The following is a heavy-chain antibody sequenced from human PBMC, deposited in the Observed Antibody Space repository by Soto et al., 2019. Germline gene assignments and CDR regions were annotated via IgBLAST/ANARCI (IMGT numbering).Heavy chain of an antibody. Sequence: PSETLSLTCTVSGGSISSSSHHWGWIRQPPGKGLEWIGSIYHSGTTYYNPPLKSRVTISVDTSKNQFSLRLSSVTAADTAVYYCARHKDCSGGSCNAEGNYYAFDAWGQGTTVT. J-gene: IGHJ6*02. V-gene: IGHV4-39*01. CDR1: GGSISSSSHH. CDR3: ARHKDCSGGSCNAEGNYYAFDA. CDR2: IYHSGTT. D-gene: IGHD2-15*01.